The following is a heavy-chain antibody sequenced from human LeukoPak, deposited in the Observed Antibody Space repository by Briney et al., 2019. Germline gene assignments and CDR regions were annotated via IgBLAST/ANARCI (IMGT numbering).Heavy chain of an antibody. CDR2: IYPGDSDT. V-gene: IGHV5-51*01. Sequence: GESLKISCKGSGYSFTSYWIGWVRQMPGKGLEWMGIIYPGDSDTRYSPSFQGQVTISADKSISTAYLQWSSLKASDTAMYYCARGVDYDFWGGYYSPSYYLDYWGQGTLATVSS. CDR1: GYSFTSYW. CDR3: ARGVDYDFWGGYYSPSYYLDY. D-gene: IGHD3-3*01. J-gene: IGHJ4*02.